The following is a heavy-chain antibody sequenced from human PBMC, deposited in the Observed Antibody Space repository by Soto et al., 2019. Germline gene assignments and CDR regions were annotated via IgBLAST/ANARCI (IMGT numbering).Heavy chain of an antibody. Sequence: DVQLLESGGGLVQPGGSLRLACAASGFTFGNYAINWVRLAPGKGLEWVSGISGGGGSTYYADSVKGRFTIFRDTSKNMVFLQMNSLRADDTAVYYCAKGFIVVVTVLRPDDAFDVWGQGTMVTVSS. D-gene: IGHD2-21*02. CDR3: AKGFIVVVTVLRPDDAFDV. CDR1: GFTFGNYA. J-gene: IGHJ3*01. CDR2: ISGGGGST. V-gene: IGHV3-23*01.